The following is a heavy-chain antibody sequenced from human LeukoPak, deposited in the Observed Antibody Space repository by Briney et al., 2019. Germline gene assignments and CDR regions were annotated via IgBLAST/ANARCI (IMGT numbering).Heavy chain of an antibody. D-gene: IGHD2-2*01. CDR1: GYTFTDYY. Sequence: ASVKVSCKASGYTFTDYYLHWVRQAPGQGLEWMGGINPKSGVTDSKMKFQGRVTLTRDTSITTAYMELISLTSDDAAVYYCARAGGYCGSTSCYSGYYYYFMDVWGKGTTVTVSS. CDR2: INPKSGVT. V-gene: IGHV1-2*02. J-gene: IGHJ6*03. CDR3: ARAGGYCGSTSCYSGYYYYFMDV.